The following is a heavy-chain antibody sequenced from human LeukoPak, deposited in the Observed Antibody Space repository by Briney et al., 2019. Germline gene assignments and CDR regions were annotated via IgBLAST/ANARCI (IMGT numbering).Heavy chain of an antibody. CDR1: GGSFSGYY. V-gene: IGHV4-34*01. CDR3: ARKRVRGAQFDY. Sequence: SETLSLTCAVYGGSFSGYYWSWIRQPPGKGLEWIGEINHSGSTNYNPSLKSRVTILVDTSKNQFSLKLSSVTAADTAVYYCARKRVRGAQFDYWGQGTLVTVSS. D-gene: IGHD3-10*01. J-gene: IGHJ4*02. CDR2: INHSGST.